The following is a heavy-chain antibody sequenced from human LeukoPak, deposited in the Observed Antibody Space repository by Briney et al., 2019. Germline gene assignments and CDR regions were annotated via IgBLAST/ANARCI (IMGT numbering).Heavy chain of an antibody. V-gene: IGHV3-11*01. J-gene: IGHJ3*02. CDR1: GITVSSNF. CDR2: ISSSSNTI. CDR3: ARCDGRAFDI. Sequence: GGSLRLSCAASGITVSSNFMSWVRQAPGKGLEWVSYISSSSNTIYYADSVKGRFTISRDNAKNSLYLQMNSLRAEDTAVYYCARCDGRAFDIWGQGTMVTVSS. D-gene: IGHD2-21*02.